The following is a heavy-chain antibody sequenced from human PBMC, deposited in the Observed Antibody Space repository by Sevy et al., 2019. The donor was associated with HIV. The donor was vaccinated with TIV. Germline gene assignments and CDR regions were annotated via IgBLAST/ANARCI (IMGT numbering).Heavy chain of an antibody. J-gene: IGHJ4*02. CDR3: ARVAVAGNIDY. Sequence: GGSLRLSCAASGFTFSSYAMHWVRQAPGKGLEWVAVISYDGSNKYYADSVKGRFTISRDNSKNTLYLQMNSLRAEDPAVYYCARVAVAGNIDYWGQGTLVTVSS. V-gene: IGHV3-30-3*01. D-gene: IGHD6-19*01. CDR2: ISYDGSNK. CDR1: GFTFSSYA.